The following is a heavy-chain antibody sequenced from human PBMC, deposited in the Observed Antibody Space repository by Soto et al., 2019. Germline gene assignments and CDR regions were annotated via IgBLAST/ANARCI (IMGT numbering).Heavy chain of an antibody. Sequence: GGSLRLSCAASGFTFSSYAMHWVRQAPGKGLEWVAGISYDGSKKYYADSVKGQFTISRDNSENTLHLQMNGLRAEDTAVYYCAKDTYYHDSSGYYVFDHWGQGTLVTVSS. J-gene: IGHJ4*02. D-gene: IGHD3-22*01. CDR3: AKDTYYHDSSGYYVFDH. V-gene: IGHV3-30*04. CDR2: ISYDGSKK. CDR1: GFTFSSYA.